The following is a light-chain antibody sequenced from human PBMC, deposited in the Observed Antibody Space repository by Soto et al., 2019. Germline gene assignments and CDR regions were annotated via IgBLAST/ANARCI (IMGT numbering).Light chain of an antibody. V-gene: IGLV2-14*01. CDR2: EVT. CDR3: CSYVHTYGWV. J-gene: IGLJ3*02. Sequence: QSALTQPASVSGSPGQSITISCTGTSSDVGGYNYVSWYQQHPGKAPKLMIYEVTNRPSGVSNRFSASKSGNTASLTISGLQAEDEAEYFCCSYVHTYGWVFGGGTKLTVL. CDR1: SSDVGGYNY.